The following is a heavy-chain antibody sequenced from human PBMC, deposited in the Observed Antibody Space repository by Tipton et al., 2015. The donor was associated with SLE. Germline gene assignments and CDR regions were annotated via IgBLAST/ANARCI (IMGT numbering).Heavy chain of an antibody. D-gene: IGHD6-13*01. V-gene: IGHV4-61*02. CDR1: GGSVSSGSQY. CDR3: AREAGLSSRSYYHGYMDV. Sequence: TLSLTCTVSGGSVSSGSQYWSWIRQSAGKGLEWIGRIYTRGSTNYNPSLMSRVAISLDTSKNQFSLKLSYVTAADTAVYYCAREAGLSSRSYYHGYMDVWGKGTTVTISS. J-gene: IGHJ6*03. CDR2: IYTRGST.